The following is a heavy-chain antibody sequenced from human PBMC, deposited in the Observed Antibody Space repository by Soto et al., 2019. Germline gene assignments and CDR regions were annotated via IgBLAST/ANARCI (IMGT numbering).Heavy chain of an antibody. CDR3: ARFSGSYTRGLDY. CDR1: GFTFSDHY. V-gene: IGHV3-72*01. CDR2: SRNKANSYST. J-gene: IGHJ4*02. Sequence: GGSLRLSCAASGFTFSDHYMYWVRQAPGKGLEWVGRSRNKANSYSTEDAASVKGRFTISRDESKNTLYLQMNSLKTEDTAVYYCARFSGSYTRGLDYWGQGTLVTVSS. D-gene: IGHD1-26*01.